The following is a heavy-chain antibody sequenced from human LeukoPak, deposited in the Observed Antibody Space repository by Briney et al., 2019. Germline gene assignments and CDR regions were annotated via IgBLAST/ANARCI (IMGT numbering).Heavy chain of an antibody. CDR2: IYSGGST. CDR1: GFTVSSNY. J-gene: IGHJ6*02. Sequence: TGGSLRLSCAASGFTVSSNYMSWVRQAPGKGLEWVSVIYSGGSTYYADSVKGRFTISRDNSKNTLYLQMNSLRAEDTAVYYCAKVSYYDILTGPISHFYYYYGMDVWGRGTTVTVSS. D-gene: IGHD3-9*01. CDR3: AKVSYYDILTGPISHFYYYYGMDV. V-gene: IGHV3-66*01.